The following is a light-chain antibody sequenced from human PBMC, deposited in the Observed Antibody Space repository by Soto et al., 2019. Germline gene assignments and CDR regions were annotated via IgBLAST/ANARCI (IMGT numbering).Light chain of an antibody. CDR1: QSVSIN. CDR3: QQLNSYPIT. V-gene: IGKV3-15*01. Sequence: TVLTQSPGTLSVSPGERASLSCRASQSVSINLAWYQQKPGQAPRLLIYGASTRATGIPARFSGSGSGTEFTLTISSLQPEDFATYYCQQLNSYPITFGQGTRLEI. CDR2: GAS. J-gene: IGKJ5*01.